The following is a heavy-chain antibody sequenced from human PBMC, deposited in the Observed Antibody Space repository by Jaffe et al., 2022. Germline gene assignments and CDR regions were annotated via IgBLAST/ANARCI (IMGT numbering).Heavy chain of an antibody. CDR2: ISWNSGSI. D-gene: IGHD3-10*01. Sequence: EVQLVESGGGLVQPGRSLRLSCAASGFTFDDYAMHWVRQAPGKGLEWVSGISWNSGSIGYADSVKGRFTISRDNAKNSLYLQMNSLRAEDTALYYCAKERWFRELLPAGNWFDPWGQGTLVTVSS. CDR3: AKERWFRELLPAGNWFDP. J-gene: IGHJ5*02. V-gene: IGHV3-9*01. CDR1: GFTFDDYA.